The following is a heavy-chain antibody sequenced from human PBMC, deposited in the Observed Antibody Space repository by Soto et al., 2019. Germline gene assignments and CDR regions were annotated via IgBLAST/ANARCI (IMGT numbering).Heavy chain of an antibody. CDR2: IYYSGST. CDR3: ARDAGNWFDP. J-gene: IGHJ5*02. V-gene: IGHV4-59*01. Sequence: PSETLSLTCTVSGGSITSYYWSWIQQPPGKGLEWIGYIYYSGSTNYNPSLKSRVTISVDTSKNQFSLKLSSVTAADTAVYYCARDAGNWFDPWGQGTLVTVSS. CDR1: GGSITSYY.